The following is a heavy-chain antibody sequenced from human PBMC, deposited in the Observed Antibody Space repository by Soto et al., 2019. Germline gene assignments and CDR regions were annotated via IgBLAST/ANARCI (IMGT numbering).Heavy chain of an antibody. CDR2: IYHSGST. J-gene: IGHJ6*02. CDR3: ARGVATITTPKYYYYYYGMDV. D-gene: IGHD5-12*01. V-gene: IGHV4-38-2*01. CDR1: GYSISSGYY. Sequence: TSETLSLTCAVSGYSISSGYYWGWIRQPPGKGLEWIGSIYHSGSTYYNPSLKSRVTISVDTSKNQFSLKLSSVTAADTAVYYCARGVATITTPKYYYYYYGMDVWGQGTTVTVSS.